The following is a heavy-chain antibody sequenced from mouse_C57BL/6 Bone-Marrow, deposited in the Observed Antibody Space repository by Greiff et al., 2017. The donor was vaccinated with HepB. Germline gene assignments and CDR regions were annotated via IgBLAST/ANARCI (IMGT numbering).Heavy chain of an antibody. V-gene: IGHV1-26*01. CDR2: INPNNGGT. D-gene: IGHD4-1*02. J-gene: IGHJ4*01. Sequence: VQLQQSGPELVKPGASVKISCKASGYTFTDYYMNWVKQSHGKSLEWIGDINPNNGGTSYNQKFKGKATLTVDKSSSTAYMELRSLTSEDSAVYYCAKPNWDVRAMDYWGQGTSVTVSS. CDR1: GYTFTDYY. CDR3: AKPNWDVRAMDY.